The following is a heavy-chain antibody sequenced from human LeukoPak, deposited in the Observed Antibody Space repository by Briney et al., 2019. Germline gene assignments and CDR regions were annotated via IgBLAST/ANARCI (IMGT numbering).Heavy chain of an antibody. V-gene: IGHV3-7*03. D-gene: IGHD3-10*01. J-gene: IGHJ3*02. CDR2: VNQGGTEK. Sequence: GGSLRLSCAASGFIFKWMGWVRQAPGKGLEWVANVNQGGTEKFYVASVKGRFSISRDNAKNSLYLQMNSLRAEDTALYHCARAGLGAFDIWGQGTMVTVSS. CDR1: GFIFKW. CDR3: ARAGLGAFDI.